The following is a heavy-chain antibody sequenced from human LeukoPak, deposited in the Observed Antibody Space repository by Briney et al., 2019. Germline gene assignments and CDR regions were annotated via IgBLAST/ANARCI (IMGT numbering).Heavy chain of an antibody. Sequence: GGSLRLSCAASGFTFSSYWMSWVRQAPGKGLEWVANIKQGGSEKYYVDSVKGRFTISRDNAKNSLYLQMNSLRAEDTAVCYCARPPSGGGYSYGAYYFDYWGQGTLVTVSS. D-gene: IGHD5-18*01. CDR1: GFTFSSYW. V-gene: IGHV3-7*01. CDR2: IKQGGSEK. J-gene: IGHJ4*02. CDR3: ARPPSGGGYSYGAYYFDY.